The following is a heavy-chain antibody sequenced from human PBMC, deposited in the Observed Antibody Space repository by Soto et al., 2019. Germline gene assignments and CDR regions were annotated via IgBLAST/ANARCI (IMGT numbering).Heavy chain of an antibody. J-gene: IGHJ4*02. V-gene: IGHV3-33*01. CDR1: GFTFSSYG. CDR3: ARDYYGSGSYSLGPCFDY. Sequence: GGSLRLSCAASGFTFSSYGMHWVRQAPGKGLEWVAVIWYDGSNKYYADSVKGRFTISRDNSKNTLYLQMNSLRAEDTAVYYCARDYYGSGSYSLGPCFDYWGQGTLVTVSS. D-gene: IGHD3-10*01. CDR2: IWYDGSNK.